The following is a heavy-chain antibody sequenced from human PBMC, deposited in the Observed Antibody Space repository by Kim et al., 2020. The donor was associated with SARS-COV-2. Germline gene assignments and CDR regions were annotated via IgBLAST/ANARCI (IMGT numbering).Heavy chain of an antibody. CDR1: GYTFTGYY. CDR3: ARGREITGARHIDF. J-gene: IGHJ4*02. Sequence: ASVKVSCKASGYTFTGYYMHWVRQSPGQGLEWMGWIHPNSGGTNYAQKFQDRVTMTRDTSISTAYMDLTRLRSDDTAVYYCARGREITGARHIDFWGQGTLGTVSS. D-gene: IGHD6-6*01. CDR2: IHPNSGGT. V-gene: IGHV1-2*02.